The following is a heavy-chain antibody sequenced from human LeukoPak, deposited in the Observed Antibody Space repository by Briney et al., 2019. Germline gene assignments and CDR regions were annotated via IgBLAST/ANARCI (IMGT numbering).Heavy chain of an antibody. D-gene: IGHD3-16*01. V-gene: IGHV3-21*01. J-gene: IGHJ6*03. CDR1: GLTFSSYN. Sequence: GGSLRLSCVASGLTFSSYNMNWVRQAPGKGLEWVSFISSSSNYIYYADSVKGRFTISRDNAKNSLLLQMNSLRAEDTAVYYCARDQKITGYYYYYMDVWGKGTTVTVSS. CDR2: ISSSSNYI. CDR3: ARDQKITGYYYYYMDV.